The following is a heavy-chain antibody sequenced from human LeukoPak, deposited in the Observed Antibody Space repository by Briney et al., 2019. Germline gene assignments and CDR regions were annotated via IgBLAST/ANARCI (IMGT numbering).Heavy chain of an antibody. CDR1: GFTFSIYW. CDR3: ARGYSSSYRIDY. V-gene: IGHV3-74*01. Sequence: GGSLRLSCAASGFTFSIYWMHWVRQGPGKGLVWVSRINTDRSSTTYADSVKGRFTISRDNAKNTLYLQMNSLSAEDTAVYYCARGYSSSYRIDYWGQGTLVTVSS. D-gene: IGHD6-6*01. J-gene: IGHJ4*02. CDR2: INTDRSST.